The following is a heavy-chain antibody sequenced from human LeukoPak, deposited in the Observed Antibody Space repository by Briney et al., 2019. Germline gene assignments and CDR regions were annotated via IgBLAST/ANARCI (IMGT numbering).Heavy chain of an antibody. CDR3: ARGVVNGDDAFDI. CDR1: GGSISSGGYY. D-gene: IGHD4-17*01. CDR2: IYYSGST. V-gene: IGHV4-31*03. J-gene: IGHJ3*02. Sequence: SETLSLTCTVSGGSISSGGYYWSWIRQHPGKGLEWIGYIYYSGSTYYNPSLKSRVTISVDTSKNQFSLKLSSVTAADTAVYYCARGVVNGDDAFDIWGQGTMVTVSS.